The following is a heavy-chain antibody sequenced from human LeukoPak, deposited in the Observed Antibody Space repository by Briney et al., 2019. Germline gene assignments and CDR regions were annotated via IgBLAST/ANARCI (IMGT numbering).Heavy chain of an antibody. J-gene: IGHJ4*02. Sequence: PGESVTLSCAACGFHYSIYWMIWVRQAPGKGLEWVANIKQDGSEENFVDSVKGRFTISRDNAKKSLYLQMNSLRAEDTAVYYCARGSSAGASLRHDYWGQGTLVTVSS. CDR2: IKQDGSEE. CDR1: GFHYSIYW. CDR3: ARGSSAGASLRHDY. D-gene: IGHD1-26*01. V-gene: IGHV3-7*01.